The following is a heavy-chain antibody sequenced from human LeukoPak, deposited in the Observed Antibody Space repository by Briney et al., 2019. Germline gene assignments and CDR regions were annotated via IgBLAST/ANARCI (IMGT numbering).Heavy chain of an antibody. CDR2: IWYDGSNK. CDR1: GFTVSSNY. J-gene: IGHJ4*02. Sequence: GGSLRLSCAASGFTVSSNYMSWVRQAPGKGLEWVAVIWYDGSNKYYADSVKGRFTISKDNSKNTLYLQMNSLRAEDTAVYYCARALSGYYLGYFDYWGQGTLVTVSS. V-gene: IGHV3-33*08. CDR3: ARALSGYYLGYFDY. D-gene: IGHD3-22*01.